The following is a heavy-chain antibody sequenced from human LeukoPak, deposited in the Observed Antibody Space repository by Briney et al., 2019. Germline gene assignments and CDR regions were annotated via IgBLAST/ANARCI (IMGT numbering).Heavy chain of an antibody. D-gene: IGHD3-10*01. CDR3: TRWYYGSGTYYSALGY. CDR1: GFTFGDYG. CDR2: IRSKAYGGAT. V-gene: IGHV3-49*05. Sequence: KAGGSLRLSCTASGFTFGDYGMSWFRQAPGKGLKWMGFIRSKAYGGATEYAASVKGRFTISRDDSKSIAYLQVSSLRTEDTAVYYCTRWYYGSGTYYSALGYWGQGTLVTVSS. J-gene: IGHJ4*02.